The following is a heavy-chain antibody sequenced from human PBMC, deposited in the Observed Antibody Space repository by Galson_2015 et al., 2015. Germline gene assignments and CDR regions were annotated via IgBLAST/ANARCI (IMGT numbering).Heavy chain of an antibody. CDR3: ARDGPFYLPLSLNWFDP. CDR2: INNGNGNT. Sequence: SVKVSCKASGYTFTSYAMHWVRQAPGQRLEWMGWINNGNGNTKYSQKFQDRVTITRDTSASTAYMELSSLESEDTAVYYCARDGPFYLPLSLNWFDPWGQGTLVTVSS. D-gene: IGHD2-2*01. CDR1: GYTFTSYA. V-gene: IGHV1-3*04. J-gene: IGHJ5*02.